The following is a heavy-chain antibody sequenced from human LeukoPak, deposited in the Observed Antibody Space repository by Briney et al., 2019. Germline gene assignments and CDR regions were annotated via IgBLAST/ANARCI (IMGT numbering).Heavy chain of an antibody. V-gene: IGHV4-61*02. CDR3: ARAWAFDI. Sequence: SETLSLTCTVSGGSISSGSYYWNWIRQPAGKGLEWIGRIYTSGSTNYNPSLKSRITISVDTSKNQFSLQLNSVTPEDTAVYYCARAWAFDIWGQGTMVTVSS. J-gene: IGHJ3*02. CDR2: IYTSGST. CDR1: GGSISSGSYY.